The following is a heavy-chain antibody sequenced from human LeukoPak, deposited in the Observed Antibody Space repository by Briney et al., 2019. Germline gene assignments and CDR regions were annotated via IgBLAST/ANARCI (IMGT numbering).Heavy chain of an antibody. V-gene: IGHV3-23*01. CDR1: GFTFSTYS. Sequence: GGSLRLSCAASGFTFSTYSMNWVRQAPGKGLEWVSIITGSGGNSYYTDSVKGRFTLSRDNSKNTLFLQMNSLRAEDTAVYFCAKKSLWSGPFDYWGQGTLVTVFS. CDR3: AKKSLWSGPFDY. D-gene: IGHD3-3*01. CDR2: ITGSGGNS. J-gene: IGHJ4*02.